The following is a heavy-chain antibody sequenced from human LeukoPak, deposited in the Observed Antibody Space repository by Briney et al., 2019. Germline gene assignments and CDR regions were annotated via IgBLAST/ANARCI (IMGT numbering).Heavy chain of an antibody. CDR2: ISYDGSNK. D-gene: IGHD3-22*01. CDR1: GFTFSSYG. V-gene: IGHV3-30*03. CDR3: ARELLSGYYHYYFDY. Sequence: PGGSLRLSCAASGFTFSSYGMHWVRQAPGKGLEWVAVISYDGSNKYYADSVKGRFTISRDNSKNTLYLQMNSLRAEDTAVYYCARELLSGYYHYYFDYWGQGTLVTVSS. J-gene: IGHJ4*02.